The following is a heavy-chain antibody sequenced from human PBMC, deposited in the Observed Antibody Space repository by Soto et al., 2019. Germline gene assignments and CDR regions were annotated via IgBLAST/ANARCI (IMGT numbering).Heavy chain of an antibody. Sequence: SETLSLTCAVYGGSFSGHSWTWIRQSPGKGLEWIGDINHSGRVNYSPPLKSRVTISLDTSKNQFSLTLSAVTAADTAMYYCSTRAYDTNGYYRFDPWGQGTLVTVSS. CDR2: INHSGRV. V-gene: IGHV4-34*01. CDR3: STRAYDTNGYYRFDP. CDR1: GGSFSGHS. D-gene: IGHD3-22*01. J-gene: IGHJ5*01.